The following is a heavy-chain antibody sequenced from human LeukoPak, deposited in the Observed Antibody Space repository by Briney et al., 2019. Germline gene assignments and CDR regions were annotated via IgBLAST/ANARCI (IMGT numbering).Heavy chain of an antibody. J-gene: IGHJ4*02. V-gene: IGHV4-30-2*01. CDR3: ARAPGYYGSGSPYFDS. D-gene: IGHD3-10*01. CDR2: IYHSGST. CDR1: SGSISGGDNS. Sequence: PSETLSLTCTVSSGSISGGDNSWSWIRQPPGKGLEWIGYIYHSGSTYYNPSLKSRATISLDRSKNQFFLKLIYVTAADTAVYYCARAPGYYGSGSPYFDSWGQGTLVTVSS.